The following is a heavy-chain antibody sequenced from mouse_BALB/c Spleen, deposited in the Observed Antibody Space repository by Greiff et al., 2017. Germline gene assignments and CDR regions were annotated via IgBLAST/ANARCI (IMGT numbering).Heavy chain of an antibody. J-gene: IGHJ4*01. V-gene: IGHV1S56*01. Sequence: QVQLQQSGPELVKPGASVRISCKASGYTFTSYYIHWVKQRPGQGLEWIGWIYPGNVNTKYNEKFKGKATLTADKSSSTAYMQLSSLTSEDSAVYFCARARDYDGGYYYAMDYWGQGTSVTVSS. CDR3: ARARDYDGGYYYAMDY. CDR2: IYPGNVNT. D-gene: IGHD2-4*01. CDR1: GYTFTSYY.